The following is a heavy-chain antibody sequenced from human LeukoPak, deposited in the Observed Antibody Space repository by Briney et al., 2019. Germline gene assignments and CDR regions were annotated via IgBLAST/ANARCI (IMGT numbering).Heavy chain of an antibody. CDR3: ARARTVQLERRHWFDP. CDR2: IHHSGST. D-gene: IGHD1-1*01. Sequence: SETLSLTCAVYGGSFSGYYWSWIRQPPGKGLEWIGEIHHSGSTNYNPSLKSRVTISVDTSKNQFSLKLSSVTAADTAVYYCARARTVQLERRHWFDPWGQGTLVTVSS. J-gene: IGHJ5*02. V-gene: IGHV4-34*01. CDR1: GGSFSGYY.